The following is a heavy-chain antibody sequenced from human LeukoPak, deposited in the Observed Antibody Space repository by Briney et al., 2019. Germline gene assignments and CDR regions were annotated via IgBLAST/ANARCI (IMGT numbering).Heavy chain of an antibody. V-gene: IGHV4-31*03. CDR2: IYYSGST. CDR1: GGSISSGGYY. D-gene: IGHD5-18*01. Sequence: PSETLSLTCTVSGGSISSGGYYWSWIRQHPGKGLEWIGYIYYSGSTYYNPSLKSRVTISADTSMNQFSLKLSSVTAADTAVYYCARSLWLKTNWFDPWGQGTLVTVSS. J-gene: IGHJ5*02. CDR3: ARSLWLKTNWFDP.